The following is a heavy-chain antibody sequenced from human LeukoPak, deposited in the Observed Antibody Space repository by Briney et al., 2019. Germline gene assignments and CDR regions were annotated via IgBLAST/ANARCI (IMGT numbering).Heavy chain of an antibody. V-gene: IGHV4-31*03. J-gene: IGHJ4*02. D-gene: IGHD2-2*01. CDR1: GGSISSGGYY. CDR2: IYYSGST. Sequence: PSETLSLTCTVSGGSISSGGYYWSWIRQHPGKGLEWIGYIYYSGSTYYNPSLKSRVTISVGTSKNQFSLKLSSVTAADTAVYYCARVEYRSTSRVIDYWGQGTLVTVSS. CDR3: ARVEYRSTSRVIDY.